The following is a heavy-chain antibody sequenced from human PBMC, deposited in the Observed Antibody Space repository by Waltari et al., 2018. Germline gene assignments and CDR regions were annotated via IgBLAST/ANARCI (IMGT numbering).Heavy chain of an antibody. D-gene: IGHD3-10*01. V-gene: IGHV4-4*07. J-gene: IGHJ6*03. CDR3: ARGNTYYYGSGSLVRYYYYMDV. CDR2: IYTSGST. Sequence: QVQLQESGPGLVKPSETLSLTCTVSGGSISSYYWSWIRPPAGKGLEWIGRIYTSGSTNYNPSLKSRVTMSVDTSKNQFSLKLSSVTAADTAVYYCARGNTYYYGSGSLVRYYYYMDVWGKGTTVTVSS. CDR1: GGSISSYY.